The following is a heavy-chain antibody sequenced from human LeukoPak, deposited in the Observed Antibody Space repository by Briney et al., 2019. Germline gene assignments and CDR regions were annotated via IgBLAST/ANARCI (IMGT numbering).Heavy chain of an antibody. Sequence: GGSLRLSCAASGFTFSSYCMHWGRQAPGEGLVWVSRINSDGGSTSYADSVKGQFTIYRDNAKNTLYLQMNSLRAEHTAVYYCARGGAPTKSLAYCGGDCYSDAFDIWGQGTMVTVSS. J-gene: IGHJ3*02. CDR3: ARGGAPTKSLAYCGGDCYSDAFDI. V-gene: IGHV3-74*01. CDR2: INSDGGST. CDR1: GFTFSSYC. D-gene: IGHD2-21*02.